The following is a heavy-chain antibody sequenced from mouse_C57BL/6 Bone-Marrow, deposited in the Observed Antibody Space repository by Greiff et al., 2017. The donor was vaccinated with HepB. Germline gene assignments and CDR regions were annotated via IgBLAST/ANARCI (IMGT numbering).Heavy chain of an antibody. Sequence: QVQLQQPGAELVKPGASVKLSCKASGYTFTSYWMHWVKQRPGQGLEWIGMIHPNSGSTNYNEKFKSKATLTVDKTFSTAYMQLSSLTSEDSAVYYCARLTTVVARYFDVWGTGTTVTVSS. CDR3: ARLTTVVARYFDV. V-gene: IGHV1-64*01. J-gene: IGHJ1*03. D-gene: IGHD1-1*01. CDR1: GYTFTSYW. CDR2: IHPNSGST.